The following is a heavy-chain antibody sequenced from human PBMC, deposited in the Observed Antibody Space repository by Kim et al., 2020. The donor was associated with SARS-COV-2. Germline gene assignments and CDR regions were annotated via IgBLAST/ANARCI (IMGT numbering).Heavy chain of an antibody. CDR1: GYTLTELS. J-gene: IGHJ6*02. Sequence: ASVKVSCKVSGYTLTELSMHWVRQAPGKGLEWMGGFDPEDGETIYAQKFQGRVTMTEDTSTDTVYMELSSLRSEDTAVYYCATAPANYYHSSSYSYYYYYGMDVLGQRTTVTISS. CDR2: FDPEDGET. V-gene: IGHV1-24*01. D-gene: IGHD3-22*01. CDR3: ATAPANYYHSSSYSYYYYYGMDV.